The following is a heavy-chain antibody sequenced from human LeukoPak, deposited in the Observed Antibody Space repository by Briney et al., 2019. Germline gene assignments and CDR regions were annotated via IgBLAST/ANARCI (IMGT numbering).Heavy chain of an antibody. CDR3: ARSRGVGFGELFH. Sequence: GGSLRLSCAASGFNFSIHWMTWVRQAPGKGLEWVSSISSSSSYIYYADSVKGRFTISRDNAKNSLYLQMNSLRAEDTAVYYCARSRGVGFGELFHWGQGTLVTVSS. CDR2: ISSSSSYI. D-gene: IGHD3-10*01. V-gene: IGHV3-21*01. CDR1: GFNFSIHW. J-gene: IGHJ4*02.